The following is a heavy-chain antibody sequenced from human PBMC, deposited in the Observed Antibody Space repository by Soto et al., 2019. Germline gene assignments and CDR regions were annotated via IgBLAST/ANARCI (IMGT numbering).Heavy chain of an antibody. D-gene: IGHD1-26*01. CDR3: ARDQGGSYDSWFDS. CDR2: ISSGSAYI. CDR1: FTFSMYS. V-gene: IGHV3-21*06. J-gene: IGHJ5*01. Sequence: GGSLRLSCTFTFSMYSMNWVRQAPGKGLEWVASISSGSAYIKYAESVKGRFTISRDNAKNSLHLQMNSLRAEDTAIYHCARDQGGSYDSWFDSWGQGTLVTVSS.